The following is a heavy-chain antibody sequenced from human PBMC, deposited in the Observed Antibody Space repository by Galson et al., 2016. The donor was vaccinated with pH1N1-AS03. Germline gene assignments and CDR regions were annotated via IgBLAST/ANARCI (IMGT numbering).Heavy chain of an antibody. CDR1: GYTFTSYY. V-gene: IGHV1-46*01. J-gene: IGHJ6*02. Sequence: SVKVSCKASGYTFTSYYIHWVRQAPGQGREWMGIINPSVGNTNYAQRFQGRVTMTRDTSTSTVYMELSSLRSDDTAVYYCARVSAGLTGYYYAMDVWGQGTTVTVSS. CDR3: ARVSAGLTGYYYAMDV. D-gene: IGHD4/OR15-4a*01. CDR2: INPSVGNT.